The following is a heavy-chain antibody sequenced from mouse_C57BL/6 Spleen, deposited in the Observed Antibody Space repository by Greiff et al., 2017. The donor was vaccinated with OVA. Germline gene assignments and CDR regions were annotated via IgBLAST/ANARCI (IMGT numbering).Heavy chain of an antibody. D-gene: IGHD1-1*01. Sequence: VQLQQSGAELARPGASVKLSCKASGYTFTSYGISWVKQRTGQGLEWIGEIYPRSGNTYYNEKFKGKATLTADKSSSTAYVEIRSRRSEDSAVDFCARGYYGSSSHDDWGQGTTLTVSS. CDR3: ARGYYGSSSHDD. J-gene: IGHJ2*01. V-gene: IGHV1-81*01. CDR1: GYTFTSYG. CDR2: IYPRSGNT.